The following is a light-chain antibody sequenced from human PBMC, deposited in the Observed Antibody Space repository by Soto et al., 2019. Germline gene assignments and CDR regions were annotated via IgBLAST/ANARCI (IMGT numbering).Light chain of an antibody. CDR1: QGISSC. CDR2: DAS. Sequence: IQLTQSPSSLFASVGDRVTITCRASQGISSCLGWYQQRKGKAPNILIYDASTLHSGVPSRFRGDGSGTDFTLTLSRLQPEDFATYYCQQVNVYPSTFGGGTKVDIK. V-gene: IGKV1-9*01. J-gene: IGKJ4*01. CDR3: QQVNVYPST.